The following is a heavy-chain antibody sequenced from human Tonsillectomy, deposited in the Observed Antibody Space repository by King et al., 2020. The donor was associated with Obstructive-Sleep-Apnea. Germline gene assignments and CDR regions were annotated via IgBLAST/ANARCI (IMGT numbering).Heavy chain of an antibody. CDR2: IDYSGST. Sequence: VQLQESGPGLVKPSETLSLTCTVSGGSVSSGSYYWSWIRQPPGKGLEWIGYIDYSGSTNYNPSLKSRVTISVDTSKNQFSLKLSSVTAADTAVDYCSRDYGHGDFWSGYSYWGQGTLVTVSS. CDR1: GGSVSSGSYY. D-gene: IGHD3-3*01. V-gene: IGHV4-61*01. CDR3: SRDYGHGDFWSGYSY. J-gene: IGHJ4*02.